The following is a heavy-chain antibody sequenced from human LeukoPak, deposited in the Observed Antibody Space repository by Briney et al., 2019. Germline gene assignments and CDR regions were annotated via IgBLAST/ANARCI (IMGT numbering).Heavy chain of an antibody. Sequence: PGGSLRLSCAASGFTFSSYSMNWVRQAPGKGLEWVSSISSSSSYIYYADSVKGRFTISRDNAKNSLFLQMNSLRAEDTAVYYCARVYSSSSRPEYYYYYYMDVWGKGTTVTVSS. CDR3: ARVYSSSSRPEYYYYYYMDV. CDR1: GFTFSSYS. D-gene: IGHD6-6*01. CDR2: ISSSSSYI. V-gene: IGHV3-21*01. J-gene: IGHJ6*03.